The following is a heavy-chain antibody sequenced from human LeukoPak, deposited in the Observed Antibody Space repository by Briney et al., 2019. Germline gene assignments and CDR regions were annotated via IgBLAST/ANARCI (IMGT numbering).Heavy chain of an antibody. V-gene: IGHV3-11*01. CDR2: ISSSGSNI. D-gene: IGHD5-12*01. Sequence: GGSLRLSCAASGFTFSDYYMTWIRQAPGKGLEWVSYISSSGSNIYYADSVKGRFTISRDNAKNSLYLQMNSLRVEDTAVYYCARGHIAHDAFDIWGQGTMVTVSS. CDR1: GFTFSDYY. CDR3: ARGHIAHDAFDI. J-gene: IGHJ3*02.